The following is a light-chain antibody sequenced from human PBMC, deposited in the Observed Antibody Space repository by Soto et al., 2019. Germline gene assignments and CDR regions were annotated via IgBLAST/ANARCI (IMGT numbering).Light chain of an antibody. J-gene: IGKJ2*01. Sequence: EIVMPQSPATLYVSPGESTTLSCRASQSISSELAWYQQKPGQPPRLLIYGASTRATGVPARFTGSGSGSDFTLTISGLQSEDFAVYYCQQGHNWPLTFGQGTRLEI. CDR3: QQGHNWPLT. V-gene: IGKV3-15*01. CDR1: QSISSE. CDR2: GAS.